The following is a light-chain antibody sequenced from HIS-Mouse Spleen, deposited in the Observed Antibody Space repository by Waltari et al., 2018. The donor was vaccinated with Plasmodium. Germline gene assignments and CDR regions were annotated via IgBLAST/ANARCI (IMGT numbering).Light chain of an antibody. CDR3: QSADSSGTYV. J-gene: IGLJ1*01. V-gene: IGLV3-25*03. CDR1: ALPKQY. Sequence: SYELTQPPSVSVSPGQTARITCSGDALPKQYAYWYQKKPGQAPVLVIYKDSERPSGIPERFSGSSSGTTVTLTISGGQAEDEADYYCQSADSSGTYVFGTGTKVTVL. CDR2: KDS.